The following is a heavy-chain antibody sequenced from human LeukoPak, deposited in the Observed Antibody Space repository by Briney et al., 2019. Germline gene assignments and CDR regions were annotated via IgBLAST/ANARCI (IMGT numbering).Heavy chain of an antibody. CDR1: AYTFSRHG. Sequence: GGSLRLSCAASAYTFSRHGIHWVRQAPGKGLEWVAFIRYDGSNKYYADSVKGRFTISRDDSKNTLYLQMNSLRVEDTAVYYCAKGSFYCNGNSCPQYYYYMDVWGKGTTVTVSS. CDR3: AKGSFYCNGNSCPQYYYYMDV. V-gene: IGHV3-30*02. D-gene: IGHD2/OR15-2a*01. J-gene: IGHJ6*03. CDR2: IRYDGSNK.